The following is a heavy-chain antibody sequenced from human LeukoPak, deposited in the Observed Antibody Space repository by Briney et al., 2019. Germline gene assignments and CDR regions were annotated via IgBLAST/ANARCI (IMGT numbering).Heavy chain of an antibody. CDR3: AKDASYDTKGFYQNWFDP. Sequence: PGGSLRLSCAASGFTFSSYGMHWVRQAPGKGLEWVAFIRYDGSNKYYADSVKGRFTISRDDSKNTLYLQMNSLRAEDTAVYYCAKDASYDTKGFYQNWFDPWGQGTLVTVSS. D-gene: IGHD3-22*01. CDR1: GFTFSSYG. CDR2: IRYDGSNK. J-gene: IGHJ5*02. V-gene: IGHV3-30*02.